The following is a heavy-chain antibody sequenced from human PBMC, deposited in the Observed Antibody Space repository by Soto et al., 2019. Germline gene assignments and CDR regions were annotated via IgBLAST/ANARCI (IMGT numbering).Heavy chain of an antibody. D-gene: IGHD3-10*01. V-gene: IGHV3-74*01. CDR3: VRDLYGPGY. CDR2: INGDGGTT. J-gene: IGHJ4*02. Sequence: GGSLRLSCAASGLTFSSYWMHWVRQAPGKGLVWVSRINGDGGTTHYADSVKGRFTISRDNAKNVLYLQMNSPRAEDTAVYYCVRDLYGPGYWGQGTVVTVSS. CDR1: GLTFSSYW.